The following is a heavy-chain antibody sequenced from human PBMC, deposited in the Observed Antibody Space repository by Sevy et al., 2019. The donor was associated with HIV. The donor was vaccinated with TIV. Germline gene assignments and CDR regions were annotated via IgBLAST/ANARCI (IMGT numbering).Heavy chain of an antibody. CDR1: GYTLTQLS. J-gene: IGHJ4*02. D-gene: IGHD3-22*01. CDR2: FDPEDHET. V-gene: IGHV1-24*01. Sequence: ASVKVSCKVSGYTLTQLSMHWVRQVPGKGLEWMGSFDPEDHETIYTQKFQGRVTMTEDTSTDTAYMELSSLRSEDTAGYYCATTKDYYENSGNPFDYWGQGTLVTVSS. CDR3: ATTKDYYENSGNPFDY.